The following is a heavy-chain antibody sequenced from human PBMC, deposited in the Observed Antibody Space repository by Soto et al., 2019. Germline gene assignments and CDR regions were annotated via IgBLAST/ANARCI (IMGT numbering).Heavy chain of an antibody. CDR2: INAGNGNT. CDR3: ARERIVVVPAARSWFDP. CDR1: GYTFTSYA. D-gene: IGHD2-2*01. J-gene: IGHJ5*02. V-gene: IGHV1-3*01. Sequence: GASVKVSCKASGYTFTSYAMHWVRQAPGQRLEWMGWINAGNGNTKYSQKFQGRVTITRDTSASTAYMELSSLRSEDTAVYYCARERIVVVPAARSWFDPWGQGTLVTVSS.